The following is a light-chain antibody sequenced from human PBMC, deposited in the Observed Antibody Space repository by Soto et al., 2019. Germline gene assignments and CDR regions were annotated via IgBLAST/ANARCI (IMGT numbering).Light chain of an antibody. J-gene: IGLJ3*02. Sequence: QSVLTQAPTLSGAPGQSVTISCTGSGSNIGAGYTEHWYQQLPGTAPKLLIYDNTNRASGVPDRFTGSTSGTSASLAITGLQAADEADYFCQSYDNTLSGARVFGGGTKLTVL. CDR1: GSNIGAGYT. V-gene: IGLV1-40*01. CDR2: DNT. CDR3: QSYDNTLSGARV.